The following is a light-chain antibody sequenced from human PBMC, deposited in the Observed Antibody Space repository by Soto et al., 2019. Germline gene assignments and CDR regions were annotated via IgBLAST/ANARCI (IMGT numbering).Light chain of an antibody. J-gene: IGKJ2*01. CDR3: QQSHFTPYT. V-gene: IGKV1-39*01. Sequence: DIQMTQSPSSLSASVGDRVTVTCRASQTISSFLNWYQQKPGKAPELLIYGAASLQSGVPSRFSGSGSGTDFTLTISSLQPEDFVTYYCQQSHFTPYTFGQGTKLEIK. CDR2: GAA. CDR1: QTISSF.